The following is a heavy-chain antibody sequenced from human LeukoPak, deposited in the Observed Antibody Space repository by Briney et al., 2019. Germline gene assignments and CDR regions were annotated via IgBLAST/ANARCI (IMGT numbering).Heavy chain of an antibody. D-gene: IGHD3-3*01. V-gene: IGHV4-59*01. CDR2: IYYRGSI. Sequence: SETLSLTCTVSGGSISSYYWSWIRQPPGKGLEWIGYIYYRGSINYNPSLKSRVTISVDTSKNQFSLKLSSVTAAGTAVYYCARGGYDFWSGYGKFDYWGQGTLVTVSS. CDR1: GGSISSYY. CDR3: ARGGYDFWSGYGKFDY. J-gene: IGHJ4*02.